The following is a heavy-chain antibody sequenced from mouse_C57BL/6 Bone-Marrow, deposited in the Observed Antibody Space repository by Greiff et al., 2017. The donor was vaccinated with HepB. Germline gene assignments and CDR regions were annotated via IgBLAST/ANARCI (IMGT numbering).Heavy chain of an antibody. Sequence: VKLLESGAELVRPGTSVKVSCKASGYAFTNYLIEWVKQRPGQGLEWIGVINPGSGGTNYNEKFKGKATLTADKSSSTAYMQLSSLTSEDSAVYFCARSSSYEDYAMDYWGQGTSVTVSS. J-gene: IGHJ4*01. D-gene: IGHD1-1*01. CDR3: ARSSSYEDYAMDY. CDR2: INPGSGGT. V-gene: IGHV1-54*01. CDR1: GYAFTNYL.